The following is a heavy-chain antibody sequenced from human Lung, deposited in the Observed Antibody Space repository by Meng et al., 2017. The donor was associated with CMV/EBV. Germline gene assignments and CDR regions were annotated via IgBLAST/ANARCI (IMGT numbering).Heavy chain of an antibody. D-gene: IGHD3-3*01. CDR2: IIPTLGTT. J-gene: IGHJ6*02. Sequence: SXXVSXXTSGDTFSNYAISWVRQAPGQGLEWMGWIIPTLGTTNYAQTFQGRLTITADKSTTIAYMALSSLRSEDTAVYYCARDFKTRRGIFVTFSGGHYGLDVWXQGTTVTVSS. CDR3: ARDFKTRRGIFVTFSGGHYGLDV. V-gene: IGHV1-69*10. CDR1: GDTFSNYA.